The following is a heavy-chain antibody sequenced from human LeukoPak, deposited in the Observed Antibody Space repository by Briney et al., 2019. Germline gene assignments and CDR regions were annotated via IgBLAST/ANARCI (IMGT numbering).Heavy chain of an antibody. D-gene: IGHD6-19*01. J-gene: IGHJ4*02. CDR3: ARVRGVAVAYYFDY. V-gene: IGHV4-34*01. Sequence: PSETLSLTCAVYGGSFSGYYWSWIRQPPGKGLEWIGSIYYSGSTYYNPSLKSRVTISVDTSKNQFSLKLSSVTAADTAVYYCARVRGVAVAYYFDYWGQGTLVTVSS. CDR1: GGSFSGYY. CDR2: IYYSGST.